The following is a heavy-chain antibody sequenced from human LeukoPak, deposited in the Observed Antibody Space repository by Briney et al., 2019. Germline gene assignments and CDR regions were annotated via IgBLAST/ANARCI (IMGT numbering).Heavy chain of an antibody. CDR1: GGAFKGYA. CDR3: ARGTTVTTAVLVPNDAFDI. V-gene: IGHV1-69*01. CDR2: SNPIFGTT. Sequence: SVKVSCKASGGAFKGYAINWVRQAPGQGLEWMGGSNPIFGTTNFAPKFQGRVTIAADDSTSTAYMELTSLKSEDTAVYYCARGTTVTTAVLVPNDAFDIWGQGTMVTVSS. D-gene: IGHD4-17*01. J-gene: IGHJ3*02.